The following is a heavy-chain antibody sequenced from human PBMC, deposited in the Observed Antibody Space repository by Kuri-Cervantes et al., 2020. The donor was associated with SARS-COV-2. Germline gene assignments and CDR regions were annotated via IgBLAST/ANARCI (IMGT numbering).Heavy chain of an antibody. CDR1: GFTFSGHW. Sequence: GSLRLSCAASGFTFSGHWMHWVRQAPGKGLVWVSRINSDGSSTSYADSVKGRFTISRDNAKNTLYLQMNSLRAEDTAVYYCARASDRGWFDPWGQGTLVTVSS. CDR2: INSDGSST. J-gene: IGHJ5*02. D-gene: IGHD2-21*02. V-gene: IGHV3-74*01. CDR3: ARASDRGWFDP.